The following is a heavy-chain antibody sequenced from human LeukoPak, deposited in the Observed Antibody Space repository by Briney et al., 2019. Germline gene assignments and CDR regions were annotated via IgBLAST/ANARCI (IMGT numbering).Heavy chain of an antibody. D-gene: IGHD6-19*01. CDR2: INPSGGST. CDR1: GYTFTSYY. CDR3: ARHSGWYYFDY. V-gene: IGHV1-46*01. J-gene: IGHJ4*02. Sequence: ASVKVPCKASGYTFTSYYMHWVRQAPGQGLEWMGIINPSGGSTSYAQKFQGRVTMTRDMSTSTVYMELSSLRSEDTAVYYCARHSGWYYFDYWGQGTLVTVSS.